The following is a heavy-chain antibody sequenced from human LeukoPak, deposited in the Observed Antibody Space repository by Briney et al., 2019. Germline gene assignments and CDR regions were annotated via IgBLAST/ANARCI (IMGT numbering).Heavy chain of an antibody. V-gene: IGHV1-2*02. Sequence: ASVKVSCKASGYTFTDYYVGWVRQAPGQGLEWMGWINPNSGTTNCGQKFQGRVTMTRDTSISAAYMELSELTSDDTAVYYCARGGLRSGLSSWGQGTQVTVSS. CDR1: GYTFTDYY. J-gene: IGHJ4*02. D-gene: IGHD3-3*01. CDR3: ARGGLRSGLSS. CDR2: INPNSGTT.